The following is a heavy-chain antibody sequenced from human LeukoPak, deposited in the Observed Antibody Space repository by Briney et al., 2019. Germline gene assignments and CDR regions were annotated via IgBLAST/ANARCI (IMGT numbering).Heavy chain of an antibody. D-gene: IGHD3-10*01. V-gene: IGHV4-59*01. CDR2: IFYTGSS. CDR1: GGSISSYY. Sequence: TSETLSLTCTVSGGSISSYYWSWIRQPPGKGLEWIGHIFYTGSSKYNPSLKSRVTISLDRSKNQFSLRLTSVTAADTAVYYCARAGAWQIDPWGQGTLVTVSS. CDR3: ARAGAWQIDP. J-gene: IGHJ5*02.